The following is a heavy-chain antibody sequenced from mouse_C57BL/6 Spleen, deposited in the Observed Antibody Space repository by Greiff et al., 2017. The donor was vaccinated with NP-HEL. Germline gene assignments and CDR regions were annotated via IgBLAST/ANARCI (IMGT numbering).Heavy chain of an antibody. CDR1: GFTFSSYA. CDR2: ISDGGSYT. J-gene: IGHJ2*01. D-gene: IGHD1-1*01. CDR3: ARDTITTVVVPFDY. V-gene: IGHV5-4*01. Sequence: EVHLVESGGGLVKPGGSLKLSCAASGFTFSSYAMSWVRQTPEKRLEWVATISDGGSYTYYPDNVKGRFPISRDNAKNNLYLQMSHLKSEDTAMYYCARDTITTVVVPFDYWGQGTTLTVSS.